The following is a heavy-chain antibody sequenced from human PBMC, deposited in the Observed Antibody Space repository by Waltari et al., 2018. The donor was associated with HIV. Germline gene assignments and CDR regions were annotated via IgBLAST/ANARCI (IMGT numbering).Heavy chain of an antibody. CDR3: ARDVGRGDSSAWYKWFDS. D-gene: IGHD6-19*01. CDR1: GYTFIGYY. CDR2: INPKRGGT. V-gene: IGHV1-2*02. Sequence: QVQLVQSGAEVKKPGASVKVSCKASGYTFIGYYMHWVRQAPGQGLEWMGWINPKRGGTNYAKKFQGGVTMTRDTSISTVDMGLSRLRSDDTAVYYCARDVGRGDSSAWYKWFDSWGQGTRVTVSS. J-gene: IGHJ5*01.